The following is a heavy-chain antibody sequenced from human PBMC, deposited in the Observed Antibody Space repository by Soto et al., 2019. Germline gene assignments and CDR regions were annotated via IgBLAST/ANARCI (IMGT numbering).Heavy chain of an antibody. CDR2: ISSSSSRI. CDR1: GFSFNTYA. V-gene: IGHV3-48*04. D-gene: IGHD6-25*01. CDR3: ASDPGIAAAGMDY. J-gene: IGHJ4*02. Sequence: EVQQVESGGGLIQPGGSLRLSCAASGFSFNTYAMNWVRQAPGKGLEWISYISSSSSRIYYADSVKGRFTLSRDNAKNSLYLQMNSLRAEDTAVYYCASDPGIAAAGMDYWGQGTLVTVSS.